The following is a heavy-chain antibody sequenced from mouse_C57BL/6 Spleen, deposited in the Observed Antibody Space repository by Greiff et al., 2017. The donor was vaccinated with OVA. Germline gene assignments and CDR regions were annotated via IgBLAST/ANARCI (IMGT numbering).Heavy chain of an antibody. J-gene: IGHJ3*01. CDR2: IRNKANGYTT. CDR3: ARSASSAWFAY. Sequence: EVKLVESGGGLVQPGGSLSLSCAASGFTFTDYYMSWVRQPPGKALEWLGFIRNKANGYTTEYSASVKGRFTISRDNSQSILYLQMNALRAEDSATYYCARSASSAWFAYWGQGTLVTVSA. CDR1: GFTFTDYY. V-gene: IGHV7-3*01. D-gene: IGHD6-1*01.